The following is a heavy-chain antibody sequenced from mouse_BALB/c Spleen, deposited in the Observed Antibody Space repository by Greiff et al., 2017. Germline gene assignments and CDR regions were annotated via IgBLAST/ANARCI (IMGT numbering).Heavy chain of an antibody. J-gene: IGHJ4*01. V-gene: IGHV1-80*01. CDR2: IYPGDGDT. CDR3: ARGRDDYDEGNYYAMDY. D-gene: IGHD2-4*01. CDR1: GYAFSSYW. Sequence: VQLVESGAELVRPGSSVKISCKASGYAFSSYWMNWVKQRPGQGLEWIGQIYPGDGDTNYNGKFKGKATLTADKSSSTAYMQLSSLTSEDSAVYFCARGRDDYDEGNYYAMDYWGQGTSVTVSS.